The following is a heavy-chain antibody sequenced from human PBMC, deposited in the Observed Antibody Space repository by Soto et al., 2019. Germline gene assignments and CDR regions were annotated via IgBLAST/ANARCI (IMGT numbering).Heavy chain of an antibody. J-gene: IGHJ4*02. CDR1: GGSISSYY. CDR3: ARADEDYYDSSGYFDY. D-gene: IGHD3-22*01. Sequence: QVQLQESGPGLVKPSETLSLTCTVSGGSISSYYWSWIRQPPGKGLEWIGYIYYSGSTNYNPSLKSRVTISVDTSKNQFSLKLSSVTAADTAVYYCARADEDYYDSSGYFDYWGQGTLVTVSS. CDR2: IYYSGST. V-gene: IGHV4-59*01.